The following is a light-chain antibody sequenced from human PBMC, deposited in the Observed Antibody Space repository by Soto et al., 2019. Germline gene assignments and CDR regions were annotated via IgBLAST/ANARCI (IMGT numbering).Light chain of an antibody. CDR1: QTVSTNY. CDR2: GAS. J-gene: IGKJ2*01. CDR3: QQYGSSPRT. Sequence: EIVLTQSPGTLSLSPGERATLSCRASQTVSTNYLAWYQQKPGQAPRLLIYGASSRATGIPDRCSGSGSGTDFILTISRLEPEDVAVYYCQQYGSSPRTFGQGTKLEIK. V-gene: IGKV3-20*01.